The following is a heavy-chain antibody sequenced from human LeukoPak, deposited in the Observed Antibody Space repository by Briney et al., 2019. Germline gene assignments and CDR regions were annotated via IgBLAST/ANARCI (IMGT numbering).Heavy chain of an antibody. CDR2: VTPGGNIP. J-gene: IGHJ4*02. Sequence: GESLRLSCAASGFTFSSYAMSWVRPAPGKGLEWISGVTPGGNIPYYADSVKGRFTISRDNSKNTLYLQMDSLTAADTALYYCAKDIWLVNDGFQTFDLWGQGTLVSVSS. CDR3: AKDIWLVNDGFQTFDL. D-gene: IGHD3-10*01. V-gene: IGHV3-23*01. CDR1: GFTFSSYA.